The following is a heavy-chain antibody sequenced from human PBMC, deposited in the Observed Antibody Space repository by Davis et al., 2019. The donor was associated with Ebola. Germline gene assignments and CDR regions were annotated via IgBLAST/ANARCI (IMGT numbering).Heavy chain of an antibody. J-gene: IGHJ5*02. D-gene: IGHD5-18*01. CDR1: GGSFSGYY. Sequence: SETLSLTCAVYGGSFSGYYWSWIRQPPGKGLEWIGEINHSGSTNYNPSLKSRVTISVDTSKTQFSLKLSSVTAADTAVYYCARGGGYSYGYRGWFDPWGQGTLVTVSS. CDR3: ARGGGYSYGYRGWFDP. CDR2: INHSGST. V-gene: IGHV4-34*01.